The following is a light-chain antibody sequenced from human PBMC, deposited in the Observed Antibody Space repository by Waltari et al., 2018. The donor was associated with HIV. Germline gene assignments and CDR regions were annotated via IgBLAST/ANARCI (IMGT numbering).Light chain of an antibody. J-gene: IGKJ5*01. CDR3: MQRIEFPIT. CDR2: SLS. Sequence: IVMTQTPLSLPVTPGEPASISCASSPSLLDGDDGNTYLDWFLQKQGQSPQLLIYSLSYRASGVPDRFSGSGSGTNFTLKISRVEAVDSATYYCMQRIEFPITFGQGTRLEIK. V-gene: IGKV2-40*01. CDR1: PSLLDGDDGNTY.